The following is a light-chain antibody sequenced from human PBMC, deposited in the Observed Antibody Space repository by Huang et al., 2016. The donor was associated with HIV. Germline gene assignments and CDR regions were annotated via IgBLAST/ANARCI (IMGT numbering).Light chain of an antibody. J-gene: IGKJ1*01. CDR3: QQYDNWPLT. V-gene: IGKV3-15*01. Sequence: EIVMTQSPATLSVSPGERATLSCRASQSVRSNLAWYQQNPGQAPRLLIYGASTRATGIPARFSGSGSGTEFTLTISSLLSEDFALYYCQQYDNWPLTFGQGTKVDIK. CDR2: GAS. CDR1: QSVRSN.